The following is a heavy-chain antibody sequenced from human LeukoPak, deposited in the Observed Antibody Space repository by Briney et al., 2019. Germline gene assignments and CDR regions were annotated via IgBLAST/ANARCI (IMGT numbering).Heavy chain of an antibody. J-gene: IGHJ4*02. V-gene: IGHV1-69*01. D-gene: IGHD5-12*01. Sequence: SVKVSCKASGGTFGSYAISWVRQAPGQGLEWMGGIIPIFGTANYAQKFQGRVTITADESTSTAYMELSSLRSEDTAVYYCARVTSGYENRGIDYWGQGTLVTVSS. CDR3: ARVTSGYENRGIDY. CDR1: GGTFGSYA. CDR2: IIPIFGTA.